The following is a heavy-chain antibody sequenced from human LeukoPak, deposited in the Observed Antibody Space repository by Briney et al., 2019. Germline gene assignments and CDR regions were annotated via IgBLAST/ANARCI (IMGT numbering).Heavy chain of an antibody. CDR1: GGSISSSSYY. J-gene: IGHJ3*02. Sequence: PSETLSLTCTVSGGSISSSSYYWGWIRQPPGKGLEWIGSIYYSGSTYYNPSLKSRVTISVDTSKNQFSLKLSSVTAADTAVYYCARLKIDSINQQQLERGWAFDIWGQGTMVTVSS. V-gene: IGHV4-39*07. CDR2: IYYSGST. CDR3: ARLKIDSINQQQLERGWAFDI. D-gene: IGHD6-13*01.